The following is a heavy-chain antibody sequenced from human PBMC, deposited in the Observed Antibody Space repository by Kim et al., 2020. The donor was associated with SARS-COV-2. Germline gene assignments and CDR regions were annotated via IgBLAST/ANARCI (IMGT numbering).Heavy chain of an antibody. Sequence: SETLSLSCTVSGGSIDVGPYYWAWIRRPPGKGLEWIGSIDHRGNSYYRPSFKSRVALSVDTSQNQFSLRVRSVTAADTAVYFCANQSPGDFAYNWFDPWGQGTVVTVSS. V-gene: IGHV4-39*07. CDR3: ANQSPGDFAYNWFDP. J-gene: IGHJ5*02. CDR1: GGSIDVGPYY. D-gene: IGHD2-21*02. CDR2: IDHRGNS.